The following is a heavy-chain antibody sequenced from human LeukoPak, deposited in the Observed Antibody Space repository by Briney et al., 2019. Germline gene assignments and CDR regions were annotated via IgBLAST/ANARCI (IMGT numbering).Heavy chain of an antibody. CDR3: ARGYCINGVCFYLDY. J-gene: IGHJ4*02. D-gene: IGHD2-8*01. CDR2: INTDGTDT. Sequence: QTGGSLRLSCAASGFTFRNFWMHWVRQVPGKGLVWVSCINTDGTDTDYADSVKGRFTIPRDHASNTLYLQMNSLRDDDAAVYYCARGYCINGVCFYLDYWGQGTLVTVSS. CDR1: GFTFRNFW. V-gene: IGHV3-74*01.